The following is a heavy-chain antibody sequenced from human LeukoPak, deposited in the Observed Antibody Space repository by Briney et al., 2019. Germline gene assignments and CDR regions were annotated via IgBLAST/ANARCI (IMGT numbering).Heavy chain of an antibody. CDR1: GYTFTSYA. J-gene: IGHJ3*02. D-gene: IGHD1-26*01. V-gene: IGHV1-69*13. CDR2: IIPIFGTA. Sequence: SVKVSCKASGYTFTSYAMNWVRQAPGQGLEWMGGIIPIFGTANYAQKFQGRVTITADESTSTAYMELSSLRSEDTAVYYCARASRSYYTSNAFDIWGQGTMVTVSS. CDR3: ARASRSYYTSNAFDI.